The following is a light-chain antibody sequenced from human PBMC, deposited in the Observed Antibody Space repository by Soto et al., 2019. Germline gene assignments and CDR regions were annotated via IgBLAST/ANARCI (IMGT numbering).Light chain of an antibody. CDR1: QGISSW. CDR3: QQAGSFPLT. V-gene: IGKV1-12*01. CDR2: AAS. J-gene: IGKJ4*01. Sequence: DIQMTQSPSSVSASVGDRGTITCRARQGISSWRAWYQQKPGKAPKLLIDAASRFQSGVPSRLRCIGSGTDFPLTIPSLPPEDFATYSCQQAGSFPLTFGGGTKVDLK.